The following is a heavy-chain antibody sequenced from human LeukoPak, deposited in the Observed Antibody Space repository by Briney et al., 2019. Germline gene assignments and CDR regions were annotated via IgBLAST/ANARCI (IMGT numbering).Heavy chain of an antibody. CDR3: ARDHNYAFDN. Sequence: GGSLRLSCAASGFIFSDYSMNWVRQAPGKGLEWISYVGISSGNKKYADSVKGRFTISGDSAKNSVYLQMNNLRVEDTALYYCARDHNYAFDNWGQGTLVTVSS. CDR1: GFIFSDYS. J-gene: IGHJ4*02. CDR2: VGISSGNK. V-gene: IGHV3-48*04. D-gene: IGHD4-11*01.